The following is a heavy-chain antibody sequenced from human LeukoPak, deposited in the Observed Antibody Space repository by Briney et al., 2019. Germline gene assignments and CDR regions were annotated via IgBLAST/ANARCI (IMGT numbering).Heavy chain of an antibody. Sequence: ASVKVSCKASGYTFTSYGISWVRQAPGQGLEWMGWISAYNGNTNYAQKLQGRVTMTTDTSTSTAYVELRSLRSDDTAVYYCARVRQGITGNKWFDPWGQGTLVTVSS. J-gene: IGHJ5*02. CDR1: GYTFTSYG. D-gene: IGHD1-20*01. CDR3: ARVRQGITGNKWFDP. V-gene: IGHV1-18*01. CDR2: ISAYNGNT.